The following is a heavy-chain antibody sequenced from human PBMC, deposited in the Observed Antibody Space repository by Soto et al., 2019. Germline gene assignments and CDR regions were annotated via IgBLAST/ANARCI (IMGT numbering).Heavy chain of an antibody. D-gene: IGHD2-15*01. CDR1: GYTFTSYD. J-gene: IGHJ6*03. Sequence: QVQLVQSGAEVKKPGASVKVSCKASGYTFTSYDINWVRQATGQGLEWMGWMNTNSGNTGYAQKFQGRVTMTRNTSISTAYMELSSLRSEDTAVYYCASVVVGDYYMDVWGKGTTVTVSS. CDR2: MNTNSGNT. CDR3: ASVVVGDYYMDV. V-gene: IGHV1-8*01.